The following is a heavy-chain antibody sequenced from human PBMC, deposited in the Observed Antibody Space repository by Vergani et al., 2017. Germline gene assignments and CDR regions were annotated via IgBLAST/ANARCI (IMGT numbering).Heavy chain of an antibody. Sequence: EVQLVQSGAEVKKPGESLKIPCKGSGYSFTSYWIGCARQMPGKGLEWMGIIYPGYSDTRYSPSFQGQVTISPDKSISTAYLQWSSLKASDTAMYYCARLYSEYYYDPNSPRGAYYYYMDVWGKGTTVTVSS. J-gene: IGHJ6*03. CDR3: ARLYSEYYYDPNSPRGAYYYYMDV. CDR1: GYSFTSYW. V-gene: IGHV5-51*03. D-gene: IGHD3-22*01. CDR2: IYPGYSDT.